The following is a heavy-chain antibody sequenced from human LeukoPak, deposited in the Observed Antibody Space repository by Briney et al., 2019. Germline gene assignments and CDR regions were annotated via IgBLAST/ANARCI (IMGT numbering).Heavy chain of an antibody. CDR2: ISSSSSYI. CDR3: ARDHAYSSPAY. CDR1: GFTFSSYT. Sequence: GGSLRLSCAASGFTFSSYTMNWVRQAPGKGLEWVSSISSSSSYIYYADSVKGRFTLSRDNAKKSPYLQMNSLRAEDTAVYYCARDHAYSSPAYWGQGTLVTVSS. V-gene: IGHV3-21*01. D-gene: IGHD6-13*01. J-gene: IGHJ4*02.